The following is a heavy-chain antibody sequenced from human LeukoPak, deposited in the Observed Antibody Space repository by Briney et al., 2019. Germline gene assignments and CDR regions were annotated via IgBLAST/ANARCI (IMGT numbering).Heavy chain of an antibody. J-gene: IGHJ4*02. CDR2: IRSKANSYAT. CDR3: TSEVTGASDY. Sequence: GGSLKLSCAASGFTFSGSAMHWVRQASGKGREWVGRIRSKANSYATEYAASVKGRFTISRDDSKNTAYLQMNSLKTEDTAVYYCTSEVTGASDYWGQGTLVTVSS. V-gene: IGHV3-73*01. CDR1: GFTFSGSA. D-gene: IGHD2-21*02.